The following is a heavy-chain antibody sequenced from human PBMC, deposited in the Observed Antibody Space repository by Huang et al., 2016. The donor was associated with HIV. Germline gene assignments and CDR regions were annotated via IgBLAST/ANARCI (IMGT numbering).Heavy chain of an antibody. CDR3: ARGGGTLDS. D-gene: IGHD1-1*01. V-gene: IGHV7-4-1*02. Sequence: QVQLVQSGSELKKPGASVKVSCKASGYTFTNYVINWVRQAPGQGVEWMGWSTTNTGNPTYANGFTGRFVFSLDTSVSTTYLQISSLKAEDTAVYYWARGGGTLDSWGQGTLVTVSS. J-gene: IGHJ4*02. CDR2: STTNTGNP. CDR1: GYTFTNYV.